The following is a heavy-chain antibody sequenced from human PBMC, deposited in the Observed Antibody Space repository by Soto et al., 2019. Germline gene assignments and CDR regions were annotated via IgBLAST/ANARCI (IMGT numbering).Heavy chain of an antibody. CDR2: IYYSGST. CDR1: GGSISSSSYY. D-gene: IGHD3-10*01. CDR3: ARHGVRLCFAEHSGLFYYYDD. Sequence: SETLSLTCTVSGGSISSSSYYWGWIRQPPGKGLEWIGGIYYSGSTYYNPSLKSRVTISVDTCKTEFPLKLSSVTAADTAVYYCARHGVRLCFAEHSGLFYYYDDWGQGTLVTVSS. V-gene: IGHV4-39*01. J-gene: IGHJ4*02.